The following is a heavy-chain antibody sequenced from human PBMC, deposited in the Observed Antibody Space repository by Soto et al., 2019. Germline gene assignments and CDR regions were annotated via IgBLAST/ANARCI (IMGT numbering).Heavy chain of an antibody. V-gene: IGHV3-64D*06. J-gene: IGHJ6*02. CDR3: VKDISADV. D-gene: IGHD1-20*01. Sequence: GGSLRLSCSASGFTFSSYTMHWVRQAPGKGLGYVSAISSNGGSTYYADSVKGRFTISRDNSKNTLYLQMSSLRAEDTAVYYCVKDISADVWGQGTTVTVSS. CDR2: ISSNGGST. CDR1: GFTFSSYT.